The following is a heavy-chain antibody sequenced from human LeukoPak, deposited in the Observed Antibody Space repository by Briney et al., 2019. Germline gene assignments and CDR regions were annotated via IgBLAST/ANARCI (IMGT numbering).Heavy chain of an antibody. D-gene: IGHD5-18*01. J-gene: IGHJ4*02. Sequence: GGSLRLSCAASGFTFSSYAMSWVRQAPGQGLEWVSAISGSGGSTYYADSVKGRFAISRDNSKNTLYLQMNSLRAEDTAVYYCAKGTPLRPMVTPTFDYWGQGTLVTVSS. V-gene: IGHV3-23*01. CDR3: AKGTPLRPMVTPTFDY. CDR1: GFTFSSYA. CDR2: ISGSGGST.